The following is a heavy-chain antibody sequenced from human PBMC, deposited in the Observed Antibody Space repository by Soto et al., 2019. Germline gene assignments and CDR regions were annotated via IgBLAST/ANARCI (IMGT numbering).Heavy chain of an antibody. J-gene: IGHJ6*03. V-gene: IGHV3-74*01. D-gene: IGHD2-15*01. CDR2: TNSDGSTS. Sequence: EVQLVESGGGLVQPGGSLRLSCAASGFTFSNYWMYWVRQAPGKGLVWVSRTNSDGSTSSYADSVKGRFTISRDNAKTTLFLQMNSQRAEDTSVYYYARGDCVGGSCYSLAGSFYYYMDVWGKGTTVTVFS. CDR1: GFTFSNYW. CDR3: ARGDCVGGSCYSLAGSFYYYMDV.